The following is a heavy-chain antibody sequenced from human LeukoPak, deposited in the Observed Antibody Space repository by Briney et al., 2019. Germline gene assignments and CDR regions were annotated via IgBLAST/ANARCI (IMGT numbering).Heavy chain of an antibody. CDR1: GYAFNAYY. CDR2: LNPNNGAT. V-gene: IGHV1-2*06. D-gene: IGHD5-24*01. Sequence: ASVKVSCKTSGYAFNAYYIHWVRQAPGHGLEWVGRLNPNNGATNFAQNFQDRDTMTRDMSITTVYMELSRLTSDDTAVYYCARDVGEMLQPGQEDYWGQGTLVTVSS. J-gene: IGHJ4*02. CDR3: ARDVGEMLQPGQEDY.